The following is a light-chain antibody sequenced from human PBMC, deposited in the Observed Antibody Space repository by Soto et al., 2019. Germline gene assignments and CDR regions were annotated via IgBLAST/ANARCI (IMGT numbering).Light chain of an antibody. V-gene: IGKV1-5*03. J-gene: IGKJ1*01. CDR1: QSISSW. CDR2: KAS. Sequence: DIQITQSPSTPSASVGDRVTITAWASQSISSWLAWYQQKPGKAPKLLIYKASSLESGVPSRFSGSGSGTEFTLTISSLQPDDFATYYCQQYNSYSGTFGQGTKVDIK. CDR3: QQYNSYSGT.